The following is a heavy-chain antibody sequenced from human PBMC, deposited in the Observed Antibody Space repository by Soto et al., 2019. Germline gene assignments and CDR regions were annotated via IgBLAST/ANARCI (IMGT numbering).Heavy chain of an antibody. CDR3: ATHTARTYYYYGMEV. V-gene: IGHV5-51*01. CDR2: IHPGDSDA. CDR1: GYSFTNYV. D-gene: IGHD5-18*01. J-gene: IGHJ6*02. Sequence: GESLKISCRGSGYSFTNYVIGWVRQMPGKGLEWRGIIHPGDSDARYSPSFQGQVTISVDKSTSTAYLQWSSLKASDTAMYYCATHTARTYYYYGMEVWGQGTTVTVSS.